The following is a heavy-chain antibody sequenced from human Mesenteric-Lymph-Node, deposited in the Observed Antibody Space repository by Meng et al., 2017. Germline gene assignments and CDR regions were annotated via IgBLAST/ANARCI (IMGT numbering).Heavy chain of an antibody. CDR3: ARVGATTFAVGYFQH. Sequence: SPRLRPPPQSLPLAGAISGDSVSRAGGAWNWIRQSTSRGLEWLGRTYYRSKWYNDYAVSVKSRITINPDTSKNQFSLQLNSVTPEDTAVYYCARVGATTFAVGYFQHWGQGTLVTVSS. CDR2: TYYRSKWYN. J-gene: IGHJ1*01. V-gene: IGHV6-1*01. CDR1: GDSVSRAGGA. D-gene: IGHD1-26*01.